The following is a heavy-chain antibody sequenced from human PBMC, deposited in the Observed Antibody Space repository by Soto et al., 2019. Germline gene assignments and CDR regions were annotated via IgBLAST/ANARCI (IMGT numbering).Heavy chain of an antibody. Sequence: SETLSLTCTVSGGSISSYYWSWIRQPPGKGLEWIGYIYCSGSTNYNPSLKSRVTISVDTSKNQFSLKLSSVTAADTAVYYCARQQWLVGYYYYGMDVWGQGTTVTVSS. J-gene: IGHJ6*02. CDR1: GGSISSYY. V-gene: IGHV4-59*08. D-gene: IGHD6-19*01. CDR2: IYCSGST. CDR3: ARQQWLVGYYYYGMDV.